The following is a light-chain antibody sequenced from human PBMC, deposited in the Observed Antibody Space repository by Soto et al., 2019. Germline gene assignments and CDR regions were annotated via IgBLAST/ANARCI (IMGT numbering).Light chain of an antibody. CDR1: TSNIETNS. J-gene: IGLJ1*01. CDR3: SSYAGSSNV. CDR2: IHH. V-gene: IGLV1-44*01. Sequence: QSVLTLPPSASGNPDQRVTVSCSGTTSNIETNSVNWCQQLPLSAPNLLIQIHHKRPSGVPDRFSGSKSGNTASLTVSGLQAEDEADYYCSSYAGSSNVFGTGTKVTVL.